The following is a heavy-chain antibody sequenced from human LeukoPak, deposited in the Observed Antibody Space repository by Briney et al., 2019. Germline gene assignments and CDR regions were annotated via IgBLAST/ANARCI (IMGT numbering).Heavy chain of an antibody. V-gene: IGHV3-7*03. CDR2: INKDGSGK. Sequence: GGSLRLSCAASAFTFSNYWMNWVRQAPGKGLEWVANINKDGSGKYYVDSVKGRFTISRDNAKNSLYLQMNSLRAEDTAAYYCASGLVSGGATTFDYWGQGTLVTVSS. CDR3: ASGLVSGGATTFDY. D-gene: IGHD1-26*01. J-gene: IGHJ4*02. CDR1: AFTFSNYW.